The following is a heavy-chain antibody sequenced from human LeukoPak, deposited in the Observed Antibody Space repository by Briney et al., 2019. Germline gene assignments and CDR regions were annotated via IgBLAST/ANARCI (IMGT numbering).Heavy chain of an antibody. J-gene: IGHJ5*02. Sequence: SETLSLTCTVSGGSISSGGYYWSWIRQPPGKGLEWIGYIYHSGSTYYNPSLKSRVTISVDRSKNQFSLKLSSVTAADTAVYYCARVIAAAGPRWFDPWGQGTLVTVSS. D-gene: IGHD6-13*01. V-gene: IGHV4-30-2*01. CDR2: IYHSGST. CDR3: ARVIAAAGPRWFDP. CDR1: GGSISSGGYY.